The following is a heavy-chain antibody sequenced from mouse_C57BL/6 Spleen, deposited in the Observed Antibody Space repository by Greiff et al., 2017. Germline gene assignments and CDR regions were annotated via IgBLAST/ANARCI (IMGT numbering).Heavy chain of an antibody. D-gene: IGHD1-1*01. Sequence: VKLVESGGGLVKPGGSLKLSCAASGFTFSDYGMHWVRQAPEKGLEWVAYISSGSSTIYYADTVKGRFTISRDNAKNTLFLQMTSLRSEDTAMYYCARPYYGSSYYWYFDVWGTGTTVTVSS. J-gene: IGHJ1*03. V-gene: IGHV5-17*01. CDR3: ARPYYGSSYYWYFDV. CDR1: GFTFSDYG. CDR2: ISSGSSTI.